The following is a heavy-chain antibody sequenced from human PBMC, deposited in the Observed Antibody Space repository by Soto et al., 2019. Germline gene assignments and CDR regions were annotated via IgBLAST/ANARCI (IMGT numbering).Heavy chain of an antibody. CDR1: GYTFTSYA. V-gene: IGHV1-3*01. CDR2: INAGNGNT. Sequence: ASVKVSCKASGYTFTSYAMHWVRQAPGQRLEWMGWINAGNGNTKYSQKFQGRVTITRDTSASTAYMELSSLRSEDTAVYYCARDSPETSGPGAFDIWGQGTMVTVSS. J-gene: IGHJ3*02. CDR3: ARDSPETSGPGAFDI. D-gene: IGHD3-3*01.